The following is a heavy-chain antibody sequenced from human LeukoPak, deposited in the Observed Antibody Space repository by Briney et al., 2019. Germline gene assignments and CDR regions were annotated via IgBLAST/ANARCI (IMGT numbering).Heavy chain of an antibody. CDR1: GGTFSSYT. CDR3: ARVGVDSSGYYRPNYYYYYGMDV. D-gene: IGHD3-22*01. Sequence: SVKVSCKDSGGTFSSYTISWVRQAPGQGLEWMGRIIPILGIANYAQKFQGRVTITADKSTSTAYMELSSLRSEDTAVYYCARVGVDSSGYYRPNYYYYYGMDVWGQGTTVTVSS. V-gene: IGHV1-69*02. CDR2: IIPILGIA. J-gene: IGHJ6*02.